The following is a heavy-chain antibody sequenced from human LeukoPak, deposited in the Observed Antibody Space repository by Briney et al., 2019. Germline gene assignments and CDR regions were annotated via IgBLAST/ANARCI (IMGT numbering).Heavy chain of an antibody. CDR3: AKDRSIGTYYTFDS. V-gene: IGHV3-48*03. CDR1: GFTFSSYE. CDR2: ISSSGSTI. J-gene: IGHJ4*02. Sequence: PGGSLRLSCAASGFTFSSYEMNWVRQAPGKGLEWVSYISSSGSTIYYADSVKGRFTISRDNSKNTLYLQMSSLTAKDTAVYYCAKDRSIGTYYTFDSWGQGTLVTVSS. D-gene: IGHD1-26*01.